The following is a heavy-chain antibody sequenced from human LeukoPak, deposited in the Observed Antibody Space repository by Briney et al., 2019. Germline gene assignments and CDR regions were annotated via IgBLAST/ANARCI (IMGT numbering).Heavy chain of an antibody. D-gene: IGHD5-18*01. J-gene: IGHJ3*02. CDR1: GGSISSYY. Sequence: SETLSLTCTVSGGSISSYYWSWIRQPPGKGLEWIGYIYYSGSTNYNPSLKSRVTISVDTSKNQFSLRLSSVTAADTAVYYCARADTAMVQDAFDIWGQGTMVTVSS. CDR2: IYYSGST. CDR3: ARADTAMVQDAFDI. V-gene: IGHV4-59*01.